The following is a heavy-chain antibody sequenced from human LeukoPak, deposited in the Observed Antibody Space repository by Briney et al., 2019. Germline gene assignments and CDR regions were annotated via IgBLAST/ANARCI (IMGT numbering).Heavy chain of an antibody. D-gene: IGHD1-26*01. CDR3: ARVGHSGSYFPDY. CDR1: GYSFIGYH. Sequence: ASVKVSCKASGYSFIGYHMHWVRQAPGQGLEWMGWTNPNTGGTNYAQKLQGRVTMTTDTSTSTAYMELRSLRSDDTAVYYCARVGHSGSYFPDYWGQGTLVTVSS. CDR2: TNPNTGGT. V-gene: IGHV1-2*02. J-gene: IGHJ4*02.